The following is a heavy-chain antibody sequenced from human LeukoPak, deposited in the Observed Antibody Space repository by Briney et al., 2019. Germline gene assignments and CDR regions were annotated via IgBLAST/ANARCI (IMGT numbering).Heavy chain of an antibody. J-gene: IGHJ6*02. CDR2: IIPIFGTA. CDR1: GYTFTSYY. CDR3: ARGNLGGRGYYYGMDV. V-gene: IGHV1-69*13. Sequence: SVKVSCKASGYTFTSYYMHWVRQAPGQGLEWMGGIIPIFGTANYAQKFQGRVTITADESTSTAYMELSSLRSEDTAVYYCARGNLGGRGYYYGMDVWGQGTTVTVSS.